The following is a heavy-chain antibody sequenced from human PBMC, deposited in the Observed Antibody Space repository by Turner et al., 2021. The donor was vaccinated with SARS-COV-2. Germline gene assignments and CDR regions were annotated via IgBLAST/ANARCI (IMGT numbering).Heavy chain of an antibody. CDR1: GYTFTSYD. CDR2: ISAYNGNT. Sequence: QVQLVQSGADVTKPGASVKVSCKASGYTFTSYDISWVRQAPGQGLEWMGWISAYNGNTNYAQKLQGRVTMTTDTSTSTAYMELRSLRSDDTAVYYCARDRIAAAGTGWFDPWGQGTLVTVSS. CDR3: ARDRIAAAGTGWFDP. D-gene: IGHD6-13*01. V-gene: IGHV1-18*01. J-gene: IGHJ5*02.